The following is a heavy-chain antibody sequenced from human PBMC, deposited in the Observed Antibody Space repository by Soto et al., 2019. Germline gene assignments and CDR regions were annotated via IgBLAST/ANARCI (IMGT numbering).Heavy chain of an antibody. Sequence: SETLSLTCTVSGGSISSGGYYWSWIRQHPGKGLEWIGYIYYSGSTYYNPSLKSRVTISVDTSKNQFSLKLSSVTAADTAVYYCARVKMYYYDSSGYYNWFDPWGQGTLVTVSS. V-gene: IGHV4-31*03. D-gene: IGHD3-22*01. CDR1: GGSISSGGYY. CDR3: ARVKMYYYDSSGYYNWFDP. J-gene: IGHJ5*02. CDR2: IYYSGST.